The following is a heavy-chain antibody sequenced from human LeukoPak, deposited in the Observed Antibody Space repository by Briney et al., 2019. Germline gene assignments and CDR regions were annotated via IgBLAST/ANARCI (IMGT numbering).Heavy chain of an antibody. D-gene: IGHD5-24*01. V-gene: IGHV3-7*04. CDR2: IKQDGSEK. CDR3: TRVGYIDEGIDY. CDR1: GFPFSSYW. Sequence: GGSLRLSCVASGFPFSSYWMTWVRQAPGKGLEWVANIKQDGSEKSYVDSVKGRFTISRDNAKNSLYLQMNSLRAEDTAIYYCTRVGYIDEGIDYWGQGTLVTVSS. J-gene: IGHJ4*02.